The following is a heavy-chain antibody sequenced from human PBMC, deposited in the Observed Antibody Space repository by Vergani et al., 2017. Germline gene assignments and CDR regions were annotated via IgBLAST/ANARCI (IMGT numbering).Heavy chain of an antibody. CDR1: GFTFSNAW. D-gene: IGHD3-22*01. J-gene: IGHJ6*02. V-gene: IGHV3-15*01. CDR2: IKSKTDGGTT. Sequence: EVQLVESGGGLVKPGGSLRLSCAASGFTFSNAWMSWVRQAPGKGLEWVGRIKSKTDGGTTDYAAPVKGRFTISRDDSKNTLYLQMNSRKTEDTAVYYCTTDRRAREYEDSSGKYDYYYGMDVWGQGTTVTVSS. CDR3: TTDRRAREYEDSSGKYDYYYGMDV.